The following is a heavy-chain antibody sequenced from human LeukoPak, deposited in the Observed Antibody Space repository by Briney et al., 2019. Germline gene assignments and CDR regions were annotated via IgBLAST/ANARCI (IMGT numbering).Heavy chain of an antibody. CDR1: GGSFSGYY. CDR2: INHSGST. D-gene: IGHD3-22*01. V-gene: IGHV4-34*01. Sequence: PSETLSLTCAVYGGSFSGYYWSWIRQPPGKGLEGIGEINHSGSTNYNPSLKSRVTISVDTSKTQFSLKLSSVTAADTAVYYCAREPHYYDSSGYSDYWGQGTLVTVSS. J-gene: IGHJ4*02. CDR3: AREPHYYDSSGYSDY.